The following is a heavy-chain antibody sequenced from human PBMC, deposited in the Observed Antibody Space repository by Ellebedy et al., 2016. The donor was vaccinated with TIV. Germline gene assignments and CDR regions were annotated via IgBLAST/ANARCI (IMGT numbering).Heavy chain of an antibody. Sequence: GESLKISCAASGFTFSTSDMHWVRQVPGKGLEWVSAIGTIDDTYYPGSVKGRFTISRENAKNSLYLQMNSLRAGDTAVYYCARHPTLGYGMDVWGQGTTVTVSS. V-gene: IGHV3-13*01. J-gene: IGHJ6*02. CDR2: IGTIDDT. CDR3: ARHPTLGYGMDV. CDR1: GFTFSTSD. D-gene: IGHD3-16*01.